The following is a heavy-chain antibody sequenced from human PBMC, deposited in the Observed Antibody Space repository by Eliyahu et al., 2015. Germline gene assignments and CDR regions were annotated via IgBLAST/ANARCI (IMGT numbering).Heavy chain of an antibody. J-gene: IGHJ4*02. CDR3: ARDGQQLVGGLFDY. CDR2: ISYDGSNK. D-gene: IGHD6-6*01. Sequence: QVQLVESGGGVVQPGRSLRLSCAASGFTFNSYGMHWVRQAPGKGLEWVAVISYDGSNKDYADSVKGRFTISRDNSKNTLYLQMNSLRAEDTAVYYCARDGQQLVGGLFDYWGQGTLVTVSS. V-gene: IGHV3-30*03. CDR1: GFTFNSYG.